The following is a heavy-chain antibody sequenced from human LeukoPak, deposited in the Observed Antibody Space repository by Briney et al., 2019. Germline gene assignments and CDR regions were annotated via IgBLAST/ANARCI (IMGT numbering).Heavy chain of an antibody. CDR3: ATLSVVPADNWFDP. V-gene: IGHV3-7*01. CDR1: GFTFNNYW. D-gene: IGHD2-2*01. Sequence: SGGSLRLSCAASGFTFNNYWMSWVRQAPGKGLEWLANIKEDGSRKYYVDSVKGRFTISRDNAKKSLFLQMNSLRAEDTGVYYCATLSVVPADNWFDPWGQGTLVTVSS. CDR2: IKEDGSRK. J-gene: IGHJ5*02.